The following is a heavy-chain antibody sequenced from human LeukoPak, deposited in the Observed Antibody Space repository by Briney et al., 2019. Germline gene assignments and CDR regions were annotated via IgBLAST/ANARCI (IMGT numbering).Heavy chain of an antibody. V-gene: IGHV3-33*01. CDR1: GFTFSSYG. Sequence: GGSLRLSCAASGFTFSSYGMHWVRQAPGKGLEWVAVIWYDGSNKYYADSVKGRFTISRDNSKNTLYLQMYSLRAEDTAVYYCARDRRGGNSYFDYWGQGTLVTVSS. D-gene: IGHD5-18*01. J-gene: IGHJ4*02. CDR3: ARDRRGGNSYFDY. CDR2: IWYDGSNK.